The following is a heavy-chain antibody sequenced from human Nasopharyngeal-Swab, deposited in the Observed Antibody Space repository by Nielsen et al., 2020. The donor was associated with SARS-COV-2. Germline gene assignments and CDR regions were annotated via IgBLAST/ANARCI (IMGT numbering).Heavy chain of an antibody. D-gene: IGHD5-18*01. J-gene: IGHJ6*03. Sequence: PGKGLEWVSGISWNSGSIGYADSVKGRSTISRDDSKNTLYLQMNSLRAEDTAVYYCARAEGYSYGPLIYYYYMDVWGKGTTVTVSS. CDR3: ARAEGYSYGPLIYYYYMDV. CDR2: ISWNSGSI. V-gene: IGHV3-9*01.